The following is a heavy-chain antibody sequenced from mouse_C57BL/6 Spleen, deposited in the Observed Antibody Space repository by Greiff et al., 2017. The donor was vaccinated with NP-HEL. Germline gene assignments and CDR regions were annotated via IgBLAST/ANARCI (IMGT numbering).Heavy chain of an antibody. V-gene: IGHV1-81*01. D-gene: IGHD2-5*01. Sequence: VQLQQSGAELARPGASVKLSCKASGYTFTSYGISWVKQRTGQGLEWIGEIYPRSGNTYYNEKFKGKATLTADKSSSTAYMELRSLTAEDSAIYICARSGYSNYVAYWGQGTLVTVSA. CDR2: IYPRSGNT. J-gene: IGHJ3*01. CDR3: ARSGYSNYVAY. CDR1: GYTFTSYG.